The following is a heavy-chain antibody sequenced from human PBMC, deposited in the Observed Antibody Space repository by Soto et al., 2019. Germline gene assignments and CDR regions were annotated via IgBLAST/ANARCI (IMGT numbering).Heavy chain of an antibody. CDR2: IYYSGST. V-gene: IGHV4-59*01. D-gene: IGHD2-15*01. J-gene: IGHJ6*02. CDR3: ARVATSGTFYYGMDV. Sequence: PSETLSLTCTVSGGSISSYYWSWIRQPPGKGPEWIGYIYYSGSTNYNPSLKSRVTISVDTSKNQFSLKLSSVTAADTAVYYCARVATSGTFYYGMDVWGQGTTVTVSS. CDR1: GGSISSYY.